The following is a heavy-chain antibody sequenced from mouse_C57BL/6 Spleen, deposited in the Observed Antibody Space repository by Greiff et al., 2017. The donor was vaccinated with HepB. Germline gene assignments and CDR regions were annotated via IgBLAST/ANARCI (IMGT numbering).Heavy chain of an antibody. CDR1: GYAFSSYW. Sequence: VQLQQSGAELVKPGASVKISCKASGYAFSSYWMNWVKQRPGKGLEWIGQIYPGDGDTNYNGKFKGKATLTADTSSSTAYMQLSSLTSEDSAVYFCARGGNDYGVFFAYWGQGTLVTVS. V-gene: IGHV1-80*01. J-gene: IGHJ3*01. CDR3: ARGGNDYGVFFAY. D-gene: IGHD2-4*01. CDR2: IYPGDGDT.